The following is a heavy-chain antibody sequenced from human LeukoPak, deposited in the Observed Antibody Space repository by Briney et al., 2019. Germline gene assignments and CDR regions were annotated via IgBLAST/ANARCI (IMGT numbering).Heavy chain of an antibody. D-gene: IGHD1-26*01. CDR2: INHSGST. Sequence: PSETLSLTCAVYGGSFSGYYWSWIRQPPGKGLEWIGEINHSGSTNYNPSLKSRVTISVDKSKNQFSLKLSSVTAADTAVYYCASSGSYFPNYWGQGTLVTVSS. CDR3: ASSGSYFPNY. V-gene: IGHV4-34*01. J-gene: IGHJ4*02. CDR1: GGSFSGYY.